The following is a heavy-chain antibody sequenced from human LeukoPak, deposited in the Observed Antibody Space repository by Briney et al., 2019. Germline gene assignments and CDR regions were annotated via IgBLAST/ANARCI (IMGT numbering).Heavy chain of an antibody. CDR3: AREGSGWYGNFDY. J-gene: IGHJ4*02. CDR1: AYTFTGYY. Sequence: ASVKVSCKASAYTFTGYYMHWVRQAPGQGLEWMGWINPDSGGTNYAQKFQGRVTMTRDTSISTAYMEVSRLRSDDTAVHYCAREGSGWYGNFDYWGQGTLVTVSS. V-gene: IGHV1-2*02. CDR2: INPDSGGT. D-gene: IGHD6-19*01.